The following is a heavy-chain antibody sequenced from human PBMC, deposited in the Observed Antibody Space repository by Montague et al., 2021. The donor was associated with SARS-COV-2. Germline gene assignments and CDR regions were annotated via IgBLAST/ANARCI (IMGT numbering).Heavy chain of an antibody. Sequence: SETLSLTCIVSGGSISSRSYHWGWLRPPPGRGLEWIGIIYYSGSTYYNPSPKSRVTISVDTTNNQFSLKLSSVTAADTAVYYCARLRYYGGNSGFQGLVDYWGQGALVTVSS. D-gene: IGHD4-23*01. CDR2: IYYSGST. CDR3: ARLRYYGGNSGFQGLVDY. V-gene: IGHV4-39*01. J-gene: IGHJ4*02. CDR1: GGSISSRSYH.